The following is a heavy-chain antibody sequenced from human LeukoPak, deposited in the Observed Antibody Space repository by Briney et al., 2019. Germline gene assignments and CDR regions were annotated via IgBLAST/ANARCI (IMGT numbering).Heavy chain of an antibody. Sequence: PGGSLRLSCAASGLTVSNNYMSWVRPAPGKGLDWVSVIYSGGSTYYADSVKGRFTISRDNSKNTLYLQMNSLRAEDTAVYYCARDLRPNRYFDYWGQGTLVTVSS. CDR3: ARDLRPNRYFDY. D-gene: IGHD4-17*01. V-gene: IGHV3-66*02. J-gene: IGHJ4*02. CDR2: IYSGGST. CDR1: GLTVSNNY.